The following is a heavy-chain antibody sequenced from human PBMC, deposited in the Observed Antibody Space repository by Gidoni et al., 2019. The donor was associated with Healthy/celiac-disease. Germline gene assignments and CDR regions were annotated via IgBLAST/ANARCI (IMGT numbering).Heavy chain of an antibody. CDR1: GGSISSYY. D-gene: IGHD2-15*01. CDR2: IYYSGST. V-gene: IGHV4-59*01. Sequence: QVQLQESGPGLVKPSGTLSLTCTVSGGSISSYYWSWIRQPPGKGLEWIGYIYYSGSTNYNPSLKSRVTISVDTSKNQFSLKLSSVTAADTAVYYCARDNVPGSGMDVWGQGTTVTVSS. J-gene: IGHJ6*02. CDR3: ARDNVPGSGMDV.